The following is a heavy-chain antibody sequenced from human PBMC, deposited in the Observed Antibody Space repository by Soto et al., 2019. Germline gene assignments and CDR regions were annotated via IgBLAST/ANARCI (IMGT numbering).Heavy chain of an antibody. J-gene: IGHJ4*02. D-gene: IGHD2-15*01. CDR1: GYTFTSYA. CDR2: INAGNDNT. Sequence: QVQLVQSGAEVKKPGASVKVSCKASGYTFTSYAMHWVRQAPGQRLEWMGWINAGNDNTKYSQKFQGRVTITRDTSASTAYMELSSLRSEDTAVYYCARGPGGPDGPGDYWGRGTLVTVSS. V-gene: IGHV1-3*01. CDR3: ARGPGGPDGPGDY.